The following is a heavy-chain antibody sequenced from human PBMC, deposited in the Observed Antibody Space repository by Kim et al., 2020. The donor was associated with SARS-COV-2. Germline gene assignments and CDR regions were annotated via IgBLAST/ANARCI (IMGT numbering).Heavy chain of an antibody. Sequence: GGSLRLSCAASGFTFSNAWMSWVRQAPGKGLEWVGRIKSKTDGGTTDYAAPVKGRFTISRDDSKNTLYLQMNSLKTEDTAVYYCTTDPMITFGDSSLGDAFDIWGQGTMVTVSS. CDR1: GFTFSNAW. V-gene: IGHV3-15*01. CDR3: TTDPMITFGDSSLGDAFDI. J-gene: IGHJ3*02. CDR2: IKSKTDGGTT. D-gene: IGHD3-16*01.